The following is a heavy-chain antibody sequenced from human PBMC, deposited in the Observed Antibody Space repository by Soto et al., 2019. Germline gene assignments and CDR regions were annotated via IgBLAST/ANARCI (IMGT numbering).Heavy chain of an antibody. CDR2: ISAYNGNT. CDR3: ARDFSPYNWNYAPYDY. CDR1: GYTFTSYG. Sequence: QVQLVQSGAEVKKPGASVKVSCKASGYTFTSYGISWVRQAPGQGLEWMAWISAYNGNTNYAQKLQGRVTMTTDTSTSTAYMELRSLRSADTAVYYCARDFSPYNWNYAPYDYWGQGTLVTVSS. D-gene: IGHD1-7*01. J-gene: IGHJ4*02. V-gene: IGHV1-18*01.